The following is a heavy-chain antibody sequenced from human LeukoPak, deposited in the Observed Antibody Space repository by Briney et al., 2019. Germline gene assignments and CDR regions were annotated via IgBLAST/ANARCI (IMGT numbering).Heavy chain of an antibody. CDR2: ISWNSGSI. CDR3: ARDKVQYSSSWYGASDI. Sequence: GGSLRLSCAASGFTFDDYAMHWVRKAPGKGLEWVSGISWNSGSIGYADSVKGRFTISRDNSKNTLYLQMNSQRAEDTAVYNCARDKVQYSSSWYGASDIWGQGTMVTVSS. CDR1: GFTFDDYA. D-gene: IGHD6-13*01. J-gene: IGHJ3*02. V-gene: IGHV3-9*01.